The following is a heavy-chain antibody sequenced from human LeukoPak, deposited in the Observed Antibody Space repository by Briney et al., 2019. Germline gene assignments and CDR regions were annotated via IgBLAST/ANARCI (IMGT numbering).Heavy chain of an antibody. J-gene: IGHJ4*02. Sequence: SETLSPTCTVSGGSISSGDYYWSWIRQPPGKGLEWIGYIYYSGSTYYNPSLKSRVTISVDTSKNQFSLKLSSVTAADTAVYYCARAPGRYDMRNFDYWGQGTLVTVSS. D-gene: IGHD3-9*01. CDR2: IYYSGST. CDR3: ARAPGRYDMRNFDY. V-gene: IGHV4-30-4*01. CDR1: GGSISSGDYY.